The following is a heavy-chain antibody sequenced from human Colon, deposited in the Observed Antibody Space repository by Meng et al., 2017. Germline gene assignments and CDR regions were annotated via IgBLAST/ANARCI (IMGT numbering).Heavy chain of an antibody. CDR1: SLRFRDVS. CDR3: TRSRPTSSAC. J-gene: IGHJ4*02. CDR2: IGSRRNII. D-gene: IGHD6-19*01. Sequence: VDVGGSRRWLGQQRGRRRVSCVAVSLRFRDVSMVGVRPTPGKGLEGCSSIGSRRNIIHYADSVRGRLIISRGNAKESLQLQMNDLRVEDTAMYYCTRSRPTSSACWGQGTLVTVSS. V-gene: IGHV3-21*01.